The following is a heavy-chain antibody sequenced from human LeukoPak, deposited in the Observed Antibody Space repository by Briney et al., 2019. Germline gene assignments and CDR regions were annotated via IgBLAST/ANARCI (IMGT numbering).Heavy chain of an antibody. CDR2: INHSGST. CDR3: ARASYGGYYFDY. V-gene: IGHV4-34*01. J-gene: IGHJ4*02. CDR1: GGSFSGYY. Sequence: SETLSLTCAVYGGSFSGYYWSWIRQPPGKGLEWIGEINHSGSTNYNPSLKSRVTISVDTSKNQFSLKLSSVTAADTAVYYCARASYGGYYFDYWGQGTLVTVSS. D-gene: IGHD5-18*01.